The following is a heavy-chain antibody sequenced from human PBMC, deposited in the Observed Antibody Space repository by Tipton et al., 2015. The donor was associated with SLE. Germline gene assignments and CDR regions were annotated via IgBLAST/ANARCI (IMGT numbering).Heavy chain of an antibody. J-gene: IGHJ2*01. CDR2: IYYSGST. CDR3: ARGRWYFDP. CDR1: GGSISSSSYY. V-gene: IGHV4-39*07. Sequence: TLSLTCTVSGGSISSSSYYWGWIRQSPGKGREWIGSIYYSGSTYYNPSLKSRVTISVDTSKNQFSLKLSSVTAADTAVYYCARGRWYFDPWCRGTLVTVSP.